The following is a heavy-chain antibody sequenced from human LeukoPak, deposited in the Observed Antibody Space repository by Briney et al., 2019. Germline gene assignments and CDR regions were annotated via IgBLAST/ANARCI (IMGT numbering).Heavy chain of an antibody. V-gene: IGHV3-21*01. D-gene: IGHD2-15*01. J-gene: IGHJ4*02. CDR3: ARGAPEGCSGGGCYSLGLTHLNY. CDR2: ISSSSSYI. CDR1: GFTFSSYS. Sequence: PGGSLRLSCAASGFTFSSYSMNWVHQAPGKGLEWVSSISSSSSYIYYADSVKGRFTISRDNAKNSLYLQMNSLRAEDTAVYYCARGAPEGCSGGGCYSLGLTHLNYRGQGTLVTVSS.